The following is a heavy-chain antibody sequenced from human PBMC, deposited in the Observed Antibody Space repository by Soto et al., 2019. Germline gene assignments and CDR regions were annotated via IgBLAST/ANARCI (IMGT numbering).Heavy chain of an antibody. Sequence: GGSLRLSCAASGFTFTRYSMDWVRQAPGKGLEWVSSISSTTNYIYYADSMKGQFTVSRDNANNSVYLEMNSLSAEDTAVYYCARESEDLTSSFDDWGQGTLVTVSS. V-gene: IGHV3-21*01. J-gene: IGHJ4*02. CDR2: ISSTTNYI. CDR1: GFTFTRYS. CDR3: ARESEDLTSSFDD.